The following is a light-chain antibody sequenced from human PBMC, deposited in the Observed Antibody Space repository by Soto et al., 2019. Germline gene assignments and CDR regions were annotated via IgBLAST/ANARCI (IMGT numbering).Light chain of an antibody. V-gene: IGKV3-20*01. CDR1: QSVSSSY. CDR3: QQYGSSPRT. Sequence: EIVLTQSPGTLPLSPGERATLSCRASQSVSSSYLAWYQQKPGQAPRLLIYGASSRATGIPDRFSGSGSGTDFTLTISRLEPVDFAVYYCQQYGSSPRTFGQGTKVDIK. J-gene: IGKJ1*01. CDR2: GAS.